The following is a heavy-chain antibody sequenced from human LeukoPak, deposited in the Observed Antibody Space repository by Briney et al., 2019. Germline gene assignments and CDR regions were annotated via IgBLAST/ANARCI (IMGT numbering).Heavy chain of an antibody. Sequence: SETLSLTCTVSGGSISSGGYYWSWIRQHPGQGLEWIGYIFYSGSTYYNPSLKSRVTISVDTSKNQSSLKLSSVTAADTAVYYCARAPDTAMVNFDYWGQGTLVTVSS. CDR1: GGSISSGGYY. D-gene: IGHD5-18*01. J-gene: IGHJ4*02. V-gene: IGHV4-31*03. CDR3: ARAPDTAMVNFDY. CDR2: IFYSGST.